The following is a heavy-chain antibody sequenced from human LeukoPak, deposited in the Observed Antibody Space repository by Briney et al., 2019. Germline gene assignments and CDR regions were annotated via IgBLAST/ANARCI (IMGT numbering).Heavy chain of an antibody. CDR2: IKGDESAR. CDR3: ARDVGGSLDY. D-gene: IGHD1-26*01. CDR1: GFTFRTYW. J-gene: IGHJ4*02. Sequence: GGSLRLSCAASGFTFRTYWMAWVRQAPGKGLEWVANIKGDESARHQADSVKGRFTISRDNAQNSVYLQMNSLRGEDTAVYYCARDVGGSLDYWGQGTLVTVSS. V-gene: IGHV3-7*01.